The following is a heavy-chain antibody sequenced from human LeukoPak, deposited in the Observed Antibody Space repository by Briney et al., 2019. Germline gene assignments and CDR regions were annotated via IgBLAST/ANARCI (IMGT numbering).Heavy chain of an antibody. V-gene: IGHV3-30*04. CDR1: GFTFSTYA. Sequence: GGSLRPSCAASGFTFSTYAIHWVRQAPGKGLEWVAVISFDGVNTFYADSVKGRFTISRDNSNNTVYLQMNNLRPEDTAVFYCARGQGYESYYYMDVWGKGTTVSVSS. J-gene: IGHJ6*03. D-gene: IGHD2-2*01. CDR3: ARGQGYESYYYMDV. CDR2: ISFDGVNT.